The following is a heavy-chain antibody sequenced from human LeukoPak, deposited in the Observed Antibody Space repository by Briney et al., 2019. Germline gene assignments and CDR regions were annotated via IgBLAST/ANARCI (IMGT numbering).Heavy chain of an antibody. CDR2: IYYSGST. CDR1: GGSISSSSYY. D-gene: IGHD6-19*01. V-gene: IGHV4-39*01. J-gene: IGHJ4*02. CDR3: ARLPLSYSSGWYGRYYFDY. Sequence: SETLSLTCTVSGGSISSSSYYWGWIRQPPGKGLEWIGSIYYSGSTYYNPSLKSRVTISVDTSKNQFSLKLSSVTAADTAVYYCARLPLSYSSGWYGRYYFDYWGQGTLVTVSS.